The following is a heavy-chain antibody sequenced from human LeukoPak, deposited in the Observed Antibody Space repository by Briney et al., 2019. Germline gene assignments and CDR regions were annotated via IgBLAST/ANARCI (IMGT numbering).Heavy chain of an antibody. V-gene: IGHV7-4-1*02. CDR1: GYTFTNYD. CDR2: INTYTRNP. CDR3: ARVARDYYGSGSYYNHFDY. Sequence: GASVKVSCKASGYTFTNYDINWVRQAPGQGFEWMGFINTYTRNPTYAQGFTGRFVFSLDTSVSTAYLQISNLKAEDTAVYYCARVARDYYGSGSYYNHFDYWGQGTLVTVSS. J-gene: IGHJ4*02. D-gene: IGHD3-10*01.